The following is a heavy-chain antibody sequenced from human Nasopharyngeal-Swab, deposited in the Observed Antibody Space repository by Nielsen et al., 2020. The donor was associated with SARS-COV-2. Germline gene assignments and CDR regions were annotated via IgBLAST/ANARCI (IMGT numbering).Heavy chain of an antibody. D-gene: IGHD1-26*01. CDR3: ARGSGTYSDYFDY. Sequence: SETLSLTCAISGDSVSSNSAAWTWIRQSPSRGLEWLGRTYFRSKWLNDYAVSVKSRITINQDTSRNRFSLQLNSVTPEDTAIYYCARGSGTYSDYFDYWGQGTLVSVSS. J-gene: IGHJ4*02. CDR2: TYFRSKWLN. CDR1: GDSVSSNSAA. V-gene: IGHV6-1*01.